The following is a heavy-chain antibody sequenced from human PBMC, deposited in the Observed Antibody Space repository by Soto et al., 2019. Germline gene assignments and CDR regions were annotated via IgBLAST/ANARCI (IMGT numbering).Heavy chain of an antibody. V-gene: IGHV4-39*01. CDR3: ATIPIVGTKPYYFNS. CDR2: IYYSGST. D-gene: IGHD1-1*01. J-gene: IGHJ4*02. Sequence: LQLQESGPGLVKPLETLSLTCTVSGGSFDITSSYWAWVRQPPGKGLEWIAYIYYSGSTYYNPSLKSRITISVDTSTNQLSLRLSSVTAADTAVYYCATIPIVGTKPYYFNSWGQGTVVTVSS. CDR1: GGSFDITSSY.